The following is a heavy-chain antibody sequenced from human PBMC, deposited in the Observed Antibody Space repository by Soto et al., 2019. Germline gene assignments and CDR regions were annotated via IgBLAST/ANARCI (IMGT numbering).Heavy chain of an antibody. V-gene: IGHV4-61*01. CDR3: ARGSRTDSSGYYFDY. J-gene: IGHJ4*02. CDR2: IYYSGTT. Sequence: PSETLSLTCSVSGASVSDKTFYWSWLRQSPGKGLEWIGYIYYSGTTNYNPSLKGRFTISVDTSKNQFSLKLSSVTAADTAVYYCARGSRTDSSGYYFDYWGQGTLVTVSS. D-gene: IGHD3-22*01. CDR1: GASVSDKTFY.